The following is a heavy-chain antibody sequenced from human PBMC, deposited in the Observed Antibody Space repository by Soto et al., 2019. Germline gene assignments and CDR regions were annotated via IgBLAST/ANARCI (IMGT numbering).Heavy chain of an antibody. D-gene: IGHD1-26*01. J-gene: IGHJ6*02. CDR2: ISDSGRT. CDR1: GFTFSIYA. Sequence: EVQVLESGGGLVQPGGSLRLSCAASGFTFSIYAMSWVRQAPGKGLEWVSAISDSGRTYYADSVKGRFTISRDNSKNTVFLQMSSLRADDTAVYYCATRTYSGVLAGHADVDVWGQGTTVTVSS. CDR3: ATRTYSGVLAGHADVDV. V-gene: IGHV3-23*01.